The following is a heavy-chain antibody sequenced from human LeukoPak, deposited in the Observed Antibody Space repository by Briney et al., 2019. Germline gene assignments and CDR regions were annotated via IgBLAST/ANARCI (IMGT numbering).Heavy chain of an antibody. J-gene: IGHJ6*04. V-gene: IGHV4-39*02. CDR1: GGSISSSSYY. D-gene: IGHD3-9*01. Sequence: SETLSLTCTVSGGSISSSSYYWGWIRQPPGKGLEWIGSIYYSGSTYYNPSLKSRVTISVDTSKNQFSLKLSSVTAADTAVYYCARENDILTGYHYYYYGMDVWGKGTTVTVSS. CDR2: IYYSGST. CDR3: ARENDILTGYHYYYYGMDV.